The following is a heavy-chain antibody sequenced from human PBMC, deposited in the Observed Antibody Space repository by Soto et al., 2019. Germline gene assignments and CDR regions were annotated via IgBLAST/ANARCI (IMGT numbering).Heavy chain of an antibody. CDR3: ARDLWGYCGTDCYPLDV. Sequence: PSETLSLTCTVSGGSISGYYWSLIRQPPGKGLEWIGYMYNTGSTVYNPSFKSRVTISVDTSKNQFSLKLNSVTAADTAVYYCARDLWGYCGTDCYPLDVWGQGTTVTVSS. J-gene: IGHJ6*02. CDR2: MYNTGST. D-gene: IGHD2-21*02. V-gene: IGHV4-59*01. CDR1: GGSISGYY.